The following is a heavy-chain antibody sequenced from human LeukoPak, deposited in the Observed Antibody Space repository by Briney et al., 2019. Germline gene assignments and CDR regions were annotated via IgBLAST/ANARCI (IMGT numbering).Heavy chain of an antibody. J-gene: IGHJ4*02. CDR2: INSGGGTT. D-gene: IGHD3-3*01. Sequence: GGSLRLSCAASGFTFSIYSMNWVRQAPGKGLEWISYINSGGGTTYYADSVKGRFTISRDNAKNSLYLQMNSLRAEDTAVYYCTKEVRFQIDYWGQGTLVTVSA. CDR1: GFTFSIYS. CDR3: TKEVRFQIDY. V-gene: IGHV3-48*01.